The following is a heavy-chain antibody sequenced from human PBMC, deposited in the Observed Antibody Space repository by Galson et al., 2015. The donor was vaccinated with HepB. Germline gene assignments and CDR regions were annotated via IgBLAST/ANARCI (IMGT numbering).Heavy chain of an antibody. CDR3: VQSGGYCGGDCFYYFDN. CDR2: ISGSGDNT. CDR1: GFTFGTNP. J-gene: IGHJ4*02. D-gene: IGHD2-21*01. Sequence: SLRLSCATSGFTFGTNPMHWVRQAPGKGLEWVSAISGSGDNTFYADSVNDRFIISRDNSKNTLYLQMNSLTAVDTAVYYCVQSGGYCGGDCFYYFDNWGQGTLVTVSS. V-gene: IGHV3-23*01.